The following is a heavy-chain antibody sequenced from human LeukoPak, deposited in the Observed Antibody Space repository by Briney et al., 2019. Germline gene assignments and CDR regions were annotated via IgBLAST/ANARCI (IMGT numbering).Heavy chain of an antibody. V-gene: IGHV3-30*18. D-gene: IGHD6-13*01. Sequence: LPGRSLRLSCAASGFTFSSYGMHWVRQAPGKGLEWVAVISYDGSNKYYADSVKGRFTISRDNSKNTLYLQMNSLRAEDTAVYYCAKVKGSSWLTDYWGQGTLVTVSS. J-gene: IGHJ4*02. CDR1: GFTFSSYG. CDR2: ISYDGSNK. CDR3: AKVKGSSWLTDY.